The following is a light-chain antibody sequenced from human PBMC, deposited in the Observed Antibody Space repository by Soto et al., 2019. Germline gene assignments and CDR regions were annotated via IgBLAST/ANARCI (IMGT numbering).Light chain of an antibody. CDR1: QSVSSS. CDR2: GAF. CDR3: QYYGNSPLT. J-gene: IGKJ1*01. V-gene: IGKV3-20*01. Sequence: EIVLTQSPATLSLSPVERATLSCRASQSVSSSLAWYRQKPGQAPRLLIYGAFNRATGIPDRFSGGGSGTDFTLTITRLEPEDFAVYYCQYYGNSPLTFGQGTKVDIK.